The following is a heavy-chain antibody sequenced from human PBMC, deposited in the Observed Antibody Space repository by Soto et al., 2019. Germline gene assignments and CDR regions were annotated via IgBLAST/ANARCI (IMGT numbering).Heavy chain of an antibody. CDR3: AKDRRAGGNYGFYSDF. D-gene: IGHD1-7*01. Sequence: EVQMLESGGGLVQPGGSLRLSCAASGFTFSSYGMTWVGQAPGKGLEWVSFSSATGAGTYYADSEKGRFTISRDNSKNTLYLQMTSLRADDTAVYYCAKDRRAGGNYGFYSDFWGQGALVIVSS. CDR2: SSATGAGT. V-gene: IGHV3-23*01. CDR1: GFTFSSYG. J-gene: IGHJ4*02.